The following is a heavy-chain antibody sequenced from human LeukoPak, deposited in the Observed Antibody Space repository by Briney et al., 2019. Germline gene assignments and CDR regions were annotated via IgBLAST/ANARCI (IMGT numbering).Heavy chain of an antibody. J-gene: IGHJ6*04. Sequence: PGGSLRLSCSASGFTFSSYAMHWVRQAPGKGLEYVSAISSNGGSTYYADSVKGRFTISRDNSKNTLYLQMSSLRAEDTAVYYCVKDLGYYDILTGYYRSGDYYYGMDVWGKGTTVTVSS. CDR3: VKDLGYYDILTGYYRSGDYYYGMDV. CDR1: GFTFSSYA. V-gene: IGHV3-64D*06. CDR2: ISSNGGST. D-gene: IGHD3-9*01.